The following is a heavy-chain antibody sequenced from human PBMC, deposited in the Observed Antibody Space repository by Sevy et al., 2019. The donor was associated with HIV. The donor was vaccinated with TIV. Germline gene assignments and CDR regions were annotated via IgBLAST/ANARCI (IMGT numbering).Heavy chain of an antibody. CDR1: GFTFSRYW. CDR2: IKQDGSEK. CDR3: ARLKDDSSGYTFGY. J-gene: IGHJ4*02. V-gene: IGHV3-7*03. D-gene: IGHD3-22*01. Sequence: GGSLRLSCAASGFTFSRYWMSWVRQAPGKGLEWVANIKQDGSEKYYVDSVKGRFTISRDNAKNSLYLQMNSLRAEDTAVYYCARLKDDSSGYTFGYWGQRTLVTVSS.